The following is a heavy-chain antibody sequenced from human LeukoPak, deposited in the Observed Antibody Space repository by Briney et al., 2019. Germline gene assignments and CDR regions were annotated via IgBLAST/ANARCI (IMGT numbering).Heavy chain of an antibody. J-gene: IGHJ4*02. CDR1: GFTFSSYG. Sequence: GGSLRLSCAASGFTFSSYGMHWVRQAPGKGREWVAVISYDGSNKYYAGSVKGRFTISRDNSKNTLYLQVNSLRGEDTAMYYCANGRGYSYGDFDYWGQGTLVTVSS. V-gene: IGHV3-30*18. CDR3: ANGRGYSYGDFDY. CDR2: ISYDGSNK. D-gene: IGHD5-18*01.